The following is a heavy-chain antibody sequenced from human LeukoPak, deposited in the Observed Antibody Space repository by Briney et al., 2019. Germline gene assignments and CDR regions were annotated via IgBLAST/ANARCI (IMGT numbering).Heavy chain of an antibody. J-gene: IGHJ3*02. CDR3: ARVRGLLGDAFDI. Sequence: KPSETLSLTCSVYGGSFSGYYWSWIRQPPGKGLGWIGEINHSGSTNYNPSLKSRVTISVDTSKNQFSLKLSSVTAADTAVYYCARVRGLLGDAFDIWGQGTMVTASS. CDR2: INHSGST. CDR1: GGSFSGYY. V-gene: IGHV4-34*01. D-gene: IGHD3-10*01.